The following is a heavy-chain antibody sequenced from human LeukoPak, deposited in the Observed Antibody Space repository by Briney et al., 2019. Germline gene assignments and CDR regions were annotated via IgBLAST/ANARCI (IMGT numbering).Heavy chain of an antibody. CDR1: GFTVSSNY. Sequence: GGSLRLSCAASGFTVSSNYMSWVRQAPGKGLEWVSVIYSGGSTYYADSVKGRFTISRDNSKNTLYLQMNSLRAEDTAVYYCARDLYGGNSEPTFDYWGQGTLVTVSS. D-gene: IGHD4-23*01. V-gene: IGHV3-53*01. J-gene: IGHJ4*02. CDR2: IYSGGST. CDR3: ARDLYGGNSEPTFDY.